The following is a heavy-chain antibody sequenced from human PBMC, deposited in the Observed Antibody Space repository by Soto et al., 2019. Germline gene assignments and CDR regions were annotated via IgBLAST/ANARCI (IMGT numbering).Heavy chain of an antibody. D-gene: IGHD3-9*01. J-gene: IGHJ6*02. V-gene: IGHV3-30-3*01. CDR3: AREGSNHDILTGLSGYYYYGMDV. Sequence: QVQLVESGGGVVQPGRSLRLSCAASGFTFSSYAMHWVRQAPGKGLEWVAVISYDGSNKYYADSVKGRFTISRDNSKNTLYLQMNSLRAEETAVYYCAREGSNHDILTGLSGYYYYGMDVWGQGTTVTVSS. CDR2: ISYDGSNK. CDR1: GFTFSSYA.